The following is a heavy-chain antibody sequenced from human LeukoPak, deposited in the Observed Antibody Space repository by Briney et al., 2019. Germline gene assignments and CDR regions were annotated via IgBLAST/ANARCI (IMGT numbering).Heavy chain of an antibody. Sequence: GGSLRLSCAASGFSLSSYEMYWVRQAPGRGLEWVSYIHTSGTTIYYADSVKGRFTISRDNAKNSLYLQMNSLRAEDTAVYYCAREDAAAVGLDYYYYYMDVWGKGTTVTVSS. CDR1: GFSLSSYE. D-gene: IGHD6-13*01. J-gene: IGHJ6*03. V-gene: IGHV3-48*03. CDR2: IHTSGTTI. CDR3: AREDAAAVGLDYYYYYMDV.